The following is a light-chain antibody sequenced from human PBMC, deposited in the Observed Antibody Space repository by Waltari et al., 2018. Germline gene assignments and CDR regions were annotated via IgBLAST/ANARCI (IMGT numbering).Light chain of an antibody. CDR2: EVS. V-gene: IGLV2-8*01. J-gene: IGLJ2*01. CDR3: SSYGGRNNLI. Sequence: QSALTQPPSASGSPGQSVTISCTGTSSDIGDYNFVSWSQQHPGKAPKLMIYEVSKRPSGVPDRFSGSKSGYTASLTVSGLQAEDEAEYYCSSYGGRNNLIFGGGTKLTVL. CDR1: SSDIGDYNF.